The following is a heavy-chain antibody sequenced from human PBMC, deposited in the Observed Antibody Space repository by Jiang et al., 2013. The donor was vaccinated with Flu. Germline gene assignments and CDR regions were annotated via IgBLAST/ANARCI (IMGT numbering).Heavy chain of an antibody. V-gene: IGHV2-5*02. CDR3: AHSDQLVLFDY. Sequence: KPTQTLTLTCTFSGFSLSTSGVAVGWIRQPPGKALEWLALIYWDDDKRYSPSLKSRLTITKDTSKNQVVLTMTNMDPVDTATYFCAHSDQLVLFDYWGQGTLVIVSS. J-gene: IGHJ4*02. D-gene: IGHD6-13*01. CDR2: IYWDDDK. CDR1: GFSLSTSGVA.